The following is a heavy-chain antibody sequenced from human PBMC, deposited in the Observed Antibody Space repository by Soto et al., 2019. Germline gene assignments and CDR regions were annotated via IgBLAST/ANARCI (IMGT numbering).Heavy chain of an antibody. CDR2: ISSGGSS. J-gene: IGHJ4*02. CDR3: ARDTFGGAYDFLH. Sequence: VQLVESGGGLVQPGGSLRLSCAASGFTVSNLYMTWVRQAPGKGLQWVAVISSGGSSYYADSVKGRFTISRDNSKNTLYLEMNSLRAEHTAVYYCARDTFGGAYDFLHGGQGTLVTVSS. CDR1: GFTVSNLY. D-gene: IGHD3-3*01. V-gene: IGHV3-66*01.